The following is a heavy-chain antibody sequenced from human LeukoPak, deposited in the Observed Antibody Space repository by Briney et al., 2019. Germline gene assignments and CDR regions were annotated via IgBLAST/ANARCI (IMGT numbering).Heavy chain of an antibody. CDR3: AKDLRDTAMVFHN. D-gene: IGHD5-18*01. CDR1: GFTFSSYG. Sequence: GGSLRLSCAASGFTFSSYGMHWVRQAPGKGLEWVAVISYDGSNKYYADSVKGRFTISRDNSKNTLYLQMNSLRAEDTAVYYCAKDLRDTAMVFHNWGQGTLATVSS. J-gene: IGHJ4*02. CDR2: ISYDGSNK. V-gene: IGHV3-30*18.